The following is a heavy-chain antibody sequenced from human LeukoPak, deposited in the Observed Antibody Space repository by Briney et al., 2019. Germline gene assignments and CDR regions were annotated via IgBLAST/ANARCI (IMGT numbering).Heavy chain of an antibody. Sequence: PSETLSLTCTVSGGSISSGSYYWSWIRQPAGKGLEWIGSIYYSGSTYYNPSLKSRVTISVDTSKNQFSLKLSSVTAADTAVYYCAGSYCSGGSCYSITFDYWGQGTLVTVSS. CDR2: IYYSGST. D-gene: IGHD2-15*01. CDR3: AGSYCSGGSCYSITFDY. CDR1: GGSISSGSYY. V-gene: IGHV4-39*07. J-gene: IGHJ4*02.